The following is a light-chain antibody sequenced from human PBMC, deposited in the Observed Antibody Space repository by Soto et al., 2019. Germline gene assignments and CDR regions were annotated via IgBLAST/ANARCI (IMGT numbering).Light chain of an antibody. Sequence: DIPMTQSPSSLSVSVGDRVTITCRASQSIVSYLNWYQQKLGKAPKLLIYTASNLQRGVPSRFSGSGSGTDFTLTISNLQPEDFATYYCQQSYSTPLTFGQGTKLEIK. CDR1: QSIVSY. CDR3: QQSYSTPLT. J-gene: IGKJ2*01. V-gene: IGKV1-39*01. CDR2: TAS.